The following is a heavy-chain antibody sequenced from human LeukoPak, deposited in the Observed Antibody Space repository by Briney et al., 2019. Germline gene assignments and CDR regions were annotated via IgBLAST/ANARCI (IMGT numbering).Heavy chain of an antibody. J-gene: IGHJ4*02. CDR2: IYYSGST. V-gene: IGHV4-39*01. Sequence: SETLSLTCTASGGSISSSSYYWGWIRQPPGKGLEWIGSIYYSGSTYYNPSLKSRVTISVATSKNQFSLKLSSVTAADTAVYYCAGGRGGYNSTHYFDYWGQGTLVTVSS. D-gene: IGHD3-22*01. CDR1: GGSISSSSYY. CDR3: AGGRGGYNSTHYFDY.